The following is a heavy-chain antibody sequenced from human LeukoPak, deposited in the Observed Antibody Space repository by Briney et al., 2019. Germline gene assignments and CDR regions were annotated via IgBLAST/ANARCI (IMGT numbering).Heavy chain of an antibody. CDR1: RGTFSSYA. Sequence: SVKVSCKASRGTFSSYAISWVRQAPGQGLEWMGGIIPIFGTANYAQKFQGRVTITTDESTSAAYMELSSLRSEDTAVYYCAREARARWEPYYFDYWGQGTLVTVSS. V-gene: IGHV1-69*05. J-gene: IGHJ4*02. CDR3: AREARARWEPYYFDY. CDR2: IIPIFGTA. D-gene: IGHD1-26*01.